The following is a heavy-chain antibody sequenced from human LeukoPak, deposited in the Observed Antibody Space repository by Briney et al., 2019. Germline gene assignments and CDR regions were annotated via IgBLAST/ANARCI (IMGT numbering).Heavy chain of an antibody. D-gene: IGHD6-13*01. CDR2: INPSGGST. CDR3: ARGPIAAAGTWHNWFDP. V-gene: IGHV1-46*01. CDR1: GYTFTSYY. Sequence: ASVKVPCKASGYTFTSYYMHWVRQAPGQGLEWMGIINPSGGSTSYAQKFQGRVTMTRDTSTSTVYMELSSLRSEDTAVYYCARGPIAAAGTWHNWFDPWGQGTLVTVSS. J-gene: IGHJ5*02.